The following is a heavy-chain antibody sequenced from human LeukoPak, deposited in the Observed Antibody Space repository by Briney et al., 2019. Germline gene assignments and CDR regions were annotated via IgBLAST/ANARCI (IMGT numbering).Heavy chain of an antibody. CDR1: GFTFSTYG. Sequence: SGRSLRLSCAASGFTFSTYGMYWVRQAPGKGLEWVAVISYDGSKKYYADSVKGRFTISRDNSKNTLYLQMNSLRAEDTAVYYCANLMGDSSGYYQKDAFDVWGQGTKVTVSS. CDR2: ISYDGSKK. J-gene: IGHJ3*01. CDR3: ANLMGDSSGYYQKDAFDV. D-gene: IGHD3-22*01. V-gene: IGHV3-30*18.